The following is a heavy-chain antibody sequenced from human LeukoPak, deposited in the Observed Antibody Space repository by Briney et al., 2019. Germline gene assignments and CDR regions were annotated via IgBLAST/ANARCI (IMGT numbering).Heavy chain of an antibody. V-gene: IGHV3-48*01. CDR1: GFTFSSYS. J-gene: IGHJ4*02. CDR3: AKVWDTYYYDSSGSFDY. Sequence: TGGSLRLSCAASGFTFSSYSMNWVRQAPGKGLEWVSYISSSSSTIYYADSVKGRFTISRDNSKNTLYLQMNSLRAEDTAVYYCAKVWDTYYYDSSGSFDYWGQGTLVTVSS. D-gene: IGHD3-22*01. CDR2: ISSSSSTI.